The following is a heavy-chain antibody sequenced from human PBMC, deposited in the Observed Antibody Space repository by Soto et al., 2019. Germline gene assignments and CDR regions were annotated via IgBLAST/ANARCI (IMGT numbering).Heavy chain of an antibody. J-gene: IGHJ6*02. CDR1: GGTIRSYY. CDR2: IYTSGST. Sequence: PSETLSLTCTVSGGTIRSYYWSWIRQPAGKGLEWIGRIYTSGSTNYNPSLKSRVTMSIDTSKNQLSLRLSSVTAADTAVYYCASGRYCSGGSCYYYYGMEVWGQGTTVTVSS. V-gene: IGHV4-4*07. CDR3: ASGRYCSGGSCYYYYGMEV. D-gene: IGHD2-15*01.